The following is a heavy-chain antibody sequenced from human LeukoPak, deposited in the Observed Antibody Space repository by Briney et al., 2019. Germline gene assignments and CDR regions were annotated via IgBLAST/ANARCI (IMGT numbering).Heavy chain of an antibody. D-gene: IGHD4-17*01. Sequence: GASVKVSCKASGGTFSSYAISWVRQAPGQGLEWMGGIIPIFGTANYAQKFQGRVTITADESRSTAYMELSSLRSEDTAVYYCARGGGTVTTMDYGAWGQGTLVTVSS. J-gene: IGHJ5*02. CDR1: GGTFSSYA. CDR3: ARGGGTVTTMDYGA. CDR2: IIPIFGTA. V-gene: IGHV1-69*13.